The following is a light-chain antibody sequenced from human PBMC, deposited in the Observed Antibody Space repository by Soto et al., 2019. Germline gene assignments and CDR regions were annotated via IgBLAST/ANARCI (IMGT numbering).Light chain of an antibody. V-gene: IGLV2-14*01. J-gene: IGLJ2*01. CDR2: DVS. CDR3: SSYTSSSTLVV. CDR1: SSDVGGYND. Sequence: QSALTQPASVSGSPGQSITISCTGTSSDVGGYNDVSWYQQHPGKAPKLMIYDVSNRPSGVSNRVSGSKSGNTASLNISGLQAEDEADYYCSSYTSSSTLVVFGGGTKLTVL.